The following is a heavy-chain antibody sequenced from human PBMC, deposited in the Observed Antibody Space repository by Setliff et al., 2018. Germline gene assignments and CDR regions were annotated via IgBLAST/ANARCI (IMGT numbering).Heavy chain of an antibody. Sequence: SVKVSCKASGGTFSSYAISWVRQAPGQGLEWMGGIIPILGIANYAQKFQGRVTMTTDTSTSTAYMELRSLRSDDTAVYYCARDQRYSSRGPDAFDIWGQGTMVTVSS. CDR3: ARDQRYSSRGPDAFDI. CDR1: GGTFSSYA. V-gene: IGHV1-69*10. J-gene: IGHJ3*02. D-gene: IGHD6-19*01. CDR2: IIPILGIA.